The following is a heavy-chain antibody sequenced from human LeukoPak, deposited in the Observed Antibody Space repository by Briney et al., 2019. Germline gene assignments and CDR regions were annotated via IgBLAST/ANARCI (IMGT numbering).Heavy chain of an antibody. D-gene: IGHD5-18*01. CDR3: AKDPRAHTYGWSWRYFDY. J-gene: IGHJ4*02. CDR1: GFTFSSYV. V-gene: IGHV3-30*02. Sequence: GGSLRLSCAGSGFTFSSYVMHWVRQAPGKGLEWVAFIRYDGSNKYYSDSVKGRFTISRDNSKNTLYLQMNSLRPEDTAVYYCAKDPRAHTYGWSWRYFDYWGQGTLVTVSS. CDR2: IRYDGSNK.